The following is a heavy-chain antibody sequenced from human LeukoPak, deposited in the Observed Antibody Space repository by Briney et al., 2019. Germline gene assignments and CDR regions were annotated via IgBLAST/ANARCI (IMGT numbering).Heavy chain of an antibody. D-gene: IGHD6-13*01. CDR3: VTSTGQQFIPYDY. V-gene: IGHV3-66*02. CDR1: GINVSSNY. J-gene: IGHJ4*02. CDR2: IYGGDAA. Sequence: GGSLRLSCAASGINVSSNYMTWIRQAPGKGLEWVSLIYGGDAAYYAESVRGRYMISRDNLKNTLFLQMNSLRVEDTAVYYCVTSTGQQFIPYDYWGQGTHVTVSS.